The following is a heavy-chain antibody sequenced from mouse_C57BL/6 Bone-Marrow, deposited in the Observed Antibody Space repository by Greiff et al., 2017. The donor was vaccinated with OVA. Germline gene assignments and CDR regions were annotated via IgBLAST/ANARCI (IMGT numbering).Heavy chain of an antibody. Sequence: VQLQQSGAELARPGASVKLSCKASGYTFTSYGISWVKQSPGQGLEWIGEIYPRSGNNYYNEKFKGKVILTADKSDSPAYMELRTLTSENYAVYFWARTIIHWYFDVWGTGTTVTVSS. V-gene: IGHV1-81*01. J-gene: IGHJ1*03. D-gene: IGHD2-12*01. CDR1: GYTFTSYG. CDR2: IYPRSGNN. CDR3: ARTIIHWYFDV.